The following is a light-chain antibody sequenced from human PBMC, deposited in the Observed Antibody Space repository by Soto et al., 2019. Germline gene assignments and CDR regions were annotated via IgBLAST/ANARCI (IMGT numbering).Light chain of an antibody. Sequence: DIQTTQFPSSVSASVGDSVTITGRASQGVSDWVAWYHQKPGEAPKLLIYGSSSLLSGVPSRFSGTRSGTDFTLTISSLQPEDFATDYCQQANSYPWTFGQGTKVDIK. J-gene: IGKJ1*01. CDR3: QQANSYPWT. CDR1: QGVSDW. CDR2: GSS. V-gene: IGKV1-12*01.